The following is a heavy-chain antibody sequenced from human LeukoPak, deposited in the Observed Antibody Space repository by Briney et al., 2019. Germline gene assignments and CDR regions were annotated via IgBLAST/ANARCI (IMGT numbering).Heavy chain of an antibody. V-gene: IGHV3-30*03. CDR2: ISSDGSKK. CDR1: GFPFSGYG. CDR3: ATEYDNLDDYFDY. Sequence: GRSLRLSCTASGFPFSGYGMHWVRQAPGKGPEWVAAISSDGSKKDYADSVKGRFSISRDKSKNTLYLQMNSPRPEDTAVYYCATEYDNLDDYFDYWGQGTLVIVSS. J-gene: IGHJ4*02. D-gene: IGHD1-1*01.